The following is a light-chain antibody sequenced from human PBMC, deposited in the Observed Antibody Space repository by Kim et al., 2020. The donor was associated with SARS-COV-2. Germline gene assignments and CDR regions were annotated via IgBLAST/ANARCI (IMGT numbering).Light chain of an antibody. V-gene: IGKV3-20*01. CDR1: QSVSSSY. CDR2: GAS. Sequence: EIVLTQSPGTLSLSPGERATLSCRASQSVSSSYLAWYQLQPGQAPRLLIYGASSRATGIPDRFSGSGSGTDFTLTISRLEPEDFAVYYCQQYGSSPRTFGQETKVDIK. J-gene: IGKJ1*01. CDR3: QQYGSSPRT.